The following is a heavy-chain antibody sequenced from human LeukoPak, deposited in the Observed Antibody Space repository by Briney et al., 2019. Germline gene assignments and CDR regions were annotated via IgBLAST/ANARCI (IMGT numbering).Heavy chain of an antibody. Sequence: SETLSLTCTVSGGSISSSSYYWGWIRQPPGKGLEWIGSIYYSGSTYYNPSLKSRVTISVDTSKNQFSLKLSSVTAADTAVYYCARRYYYDSSGSSAFNIWGQGTMVTVSS. CDR3: ARRYYYDSSGSSAFNI. CDR1: GGSISSSSYY. J-gene: IGHJ3*02. D-gene: IGHD3-22*01. CDR2: IYYSGST. V-gene: IGHV4-39*01.